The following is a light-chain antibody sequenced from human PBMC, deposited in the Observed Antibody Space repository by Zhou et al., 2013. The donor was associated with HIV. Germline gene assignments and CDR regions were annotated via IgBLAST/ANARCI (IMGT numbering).Light chain of an antibody. CDR1: QDISNS. CDR3: LQHNRYPRT. CDR2: AAS. V-gene: IGKV1-17*01. Sequence: DIQLTQSPSSLSASVGDRVTITCQASQDISNSLIWYQQKPGKAPKVLIYAASNLETGVPSRFSGSGSGTEFTLTISSLQPEDFATYYCLQHNRYPRTFGQGTKVEIK. J-gene: IGKJ2*01.